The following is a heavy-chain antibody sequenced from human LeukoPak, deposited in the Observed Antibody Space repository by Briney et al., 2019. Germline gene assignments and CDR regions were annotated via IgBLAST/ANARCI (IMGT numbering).Heavy chain of an antibody. CDR3: AKDSGVRGVIGWNWFDP. J-gene: IGHJ5*02. Sequence: GGSLRPSCAASGFTFSSYAMSWVRQAPGKGLDWVSAISGSGGSTSYADSAKGRFTISRDNSRNTLYLQMNSLRAEDTALYYCAKDSGVRGVIGWNWFDPWGQGTLVTVSS. V-gene: IGHV3-23*01. CDR2: ISGSGGST. D-gene: IGHD3-10*01. CDR1: GFTFSSYA.